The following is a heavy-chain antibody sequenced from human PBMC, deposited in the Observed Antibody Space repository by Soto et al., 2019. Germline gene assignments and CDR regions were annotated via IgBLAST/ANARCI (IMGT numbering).Heavy chain of an antibody. Sequence: QVQLQQWGAGLLKPSETLSLTCAVYGGSFSGYYWSWIRQPPGKGLEWIGEINHSGSTNYNPSLTSRVTITVATSKNHFSLKLSFVTAGDTAVYYCAREARMVRGVMGWFDPWGQGTLVTVSS. CDR2: INHSGST. CDR3: AREARMVRGVMGWFDP. J-gene: IGHJ5*02. D-gene: IGHD3-10*01. CDR1: GGSFSGYY. V-gene: IGHV4-34*01.